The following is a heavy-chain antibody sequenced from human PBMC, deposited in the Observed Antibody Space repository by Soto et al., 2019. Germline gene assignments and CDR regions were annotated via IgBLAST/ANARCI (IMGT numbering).Heavy chain of an antibody. CDR2: TTPIFGAS. Sequence: QVQLVQSGAGGKRPGSSGKSSCKASGGTFNNHAINWVRRAPGQGLEWMGGTTPIFGASNYAQKFQGRFTINADESSRTAYMELSSVRSEDTAVYYCVKGKMREMATILRDKWFDPWGQGTLVTVSS. J-gene: IGHJ5*02. CDR3: VKGKMREMATILRDKWFDP. V-gene: IGHV1-69*01. D-gene: IGHD5-12*01. CDR1: GGTFNNHA.